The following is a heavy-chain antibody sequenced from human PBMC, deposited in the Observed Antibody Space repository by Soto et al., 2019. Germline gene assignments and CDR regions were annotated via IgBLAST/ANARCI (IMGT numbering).Heavy chain of an antibody. CDR3: ARELYSCGAACPYYLDS. CDR2: ISLRHHST. Sequence: ASVKVSCKTSGYTFVDYFIHWVRQAPGQGLEWMGIISLRHHSTSYAQKFQDRLSVTRDPSSTTIYMELSRLRSEDTAVYYCARELYSCGAACPYYLDSWGQGPPVTASS. V-gene: IGHV1-46*01. CDR1: GYTFVDYF. J-gene: IGHJ4*02. D-gene: IGHD2-21*01.